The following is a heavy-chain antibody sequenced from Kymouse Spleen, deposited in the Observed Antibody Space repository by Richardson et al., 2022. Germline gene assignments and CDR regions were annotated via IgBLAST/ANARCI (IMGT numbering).Heavy chain of an antibody. Sequence: EVQLVESGGGLVQPGGSLRLSCAASGFTFSSYSMNWVRQAPGKGLEWVSYISSSSSTIYYADSVKGRFTISRDNAKNSLYLQMNSLRDEDTAVYYCARRGITGTLAGMDVWGQGTTVTVSS. CDR3: ARRGITGTLAGMDV. J-gene: IGHJ6*02. CDR2: ISSSSSTI. D-gene: IGHD1-7*01. CDR1: GFTFSSYS. V-gene: IGHV3-48*02.